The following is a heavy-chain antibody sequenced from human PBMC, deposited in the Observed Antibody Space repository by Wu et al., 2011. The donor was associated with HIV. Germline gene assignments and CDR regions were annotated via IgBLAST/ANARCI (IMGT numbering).Heavy chain of an antibody. V-gene: IGHV1-2*02. Sequence: VQLVQSGAEVKKPGASVKVSCKASGYTFTAYYMHWLRQAPGQGLEWMGWINPNSGDTNYAQKFQGRVTMTRDTSISTAYMELSRLRSDDTAVYYCARDDAIFGVVMRQAAFDIWGQGTMVTVSS. J-gene: IGHJ3*02. CDR1: GYTFTAYY. D-gene: IGHD3-3*01. CDR3: ARDDAIFGVVMRQAAFDI. CDR2: INPNSGDT.